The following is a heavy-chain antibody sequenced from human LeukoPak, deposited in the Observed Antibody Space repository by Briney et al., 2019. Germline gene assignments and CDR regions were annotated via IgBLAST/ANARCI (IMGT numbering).Heavy chain of an antibody. D-gene: IGHD4-23*01. CDR1: GGSISSGGYS. CDR2: IYYSGST. Sequence: SETLSLTCTVSGGSISSGGYSWSWIRQPPGKGLEWIGYIYYSGSTNYNPSLKSRVTISVDTSKNQFSLKLSSVTAADTAVYYCARHPTVVTPFAFDIWGQGTMVTVSS. J-gene: IGHJ3*02. CDR3: ARHPTVVTPFAFDI. V-gene: IGHV4-61*08.